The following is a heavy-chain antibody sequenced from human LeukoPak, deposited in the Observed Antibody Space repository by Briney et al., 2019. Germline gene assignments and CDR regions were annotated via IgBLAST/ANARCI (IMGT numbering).Heavy chain of an antibody. CDR2: ISSNGGST. D-gene: IGHD5-18*01. Sequence: GGSLRLSCAASGFTFSSYAMHWVRQAPGKGPEYVSAISSNGGSTYYANSVKGRFTISRDNSKNTLYLQMGSLRAEDMAVYYCASRGYSYGNAFDIWGQGTMVTVSS. J-gene: IGHJ3*02. CDR1: GFTFSSYA. CDR3: ASRGYSYGNAFDI. V-gene: IGHV3-64*01.